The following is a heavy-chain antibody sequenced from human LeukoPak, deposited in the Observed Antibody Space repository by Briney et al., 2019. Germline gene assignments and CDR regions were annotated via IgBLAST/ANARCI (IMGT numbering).Heavy chain of an antibody. CDR2: ISSSSSYI. CDR3: ARAGSGSYYFYGMDV. CDR1: GFTFSSYS. D-gene: IGHD3-10*01. V-gene: IGHV3-21*01. Sequence: PGGSLRLSCAASGFTFSSYSMNWVRQAPGKGLEWVSSISSSSSYIYYADSVKGRFTISRDNAKNTLYLQMNSLRAEDTAVYYCARAGSGSYYFYGMDVWGQGTTVTVSS. J-gene: IGHJ6*02.